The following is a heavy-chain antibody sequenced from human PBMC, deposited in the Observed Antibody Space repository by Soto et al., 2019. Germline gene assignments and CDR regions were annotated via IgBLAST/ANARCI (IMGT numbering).Heavy chain of an antibody. V-gene: IGHV4-30-4*01. J-gene: IGHJ4*02. CDR3: AREGGESSDGLYYFDS. D-gene: IGHD3-16*01. CDR2: IYYSGNT. Sequence: PSETLSLTCTVSGGSTSSDNYWSWIRQPPGKGLEWIGYIYYSGNTDYNPSLKSRLAISIDTSKNQFSLKLSSVTAADTAVYFCAREGGESSDGLYYFDSWGQGSPVPVYS. CDR1: GGSTSSDNY.